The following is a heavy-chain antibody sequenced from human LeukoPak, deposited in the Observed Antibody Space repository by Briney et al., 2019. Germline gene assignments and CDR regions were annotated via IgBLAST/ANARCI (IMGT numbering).Heavy chain of an antibody. V-gene: IGHV4-39*01. CDR3: VSPRGFSYGYFDY. J-gene: IGHJ4*02. D-gene: IGHD5-18*01. Sequence: SETLSLTCTVSGGAISSSSAYWGWIRQPPGKGLEWIGSIYYSKNTYYNPSLKSRVTISADTSKNQFSLTLGSVSATDTAVYYCVSPRGFSYGYFDYWGQGTLVTVSS. CDR2: IYYSKNT. CDR1: GGAISSSSAY.